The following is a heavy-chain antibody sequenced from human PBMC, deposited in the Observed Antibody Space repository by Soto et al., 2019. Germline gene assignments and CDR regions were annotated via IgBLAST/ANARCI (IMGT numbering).Heavy chain of an antibody. D-gene: IGHD5-18*01. CDR1: GGSFSGYY. CDR2: INHSGST. Sequence: SETLSLTCAVYGGSFSGYYWSWIRQPPGKRLEWIGEINHSGSTNYNPSLKSRVTISVDTSKNQFSLKLSSVTAADTAVYYCARLAAMVTYYYYYGMDVWGQGTTVTVSS. J-gene: IGHJ6*02. CDR3: ARLAAMVTYYYYYGMDV. V-gene: IGHV4-34*01.